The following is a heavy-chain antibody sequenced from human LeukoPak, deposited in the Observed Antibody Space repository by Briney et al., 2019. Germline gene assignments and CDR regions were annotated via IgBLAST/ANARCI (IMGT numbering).Heavy chain of an antibody. CDR1: GFTFSSYV. V-gene: IGHV3-30*18. Sequence: GGSLRLSCAASGFTFSSYVMHWVRQAPGKGLEWVAVISYDGSNKYYADSVKGRFTISRDNSKNTLYLQMNSLRAEDTAVYYCAKDPTKSRDYYYGMDVWGQGTTVAVSS. CDR3: AKDPTKSRDYYYGMDV. D-gene: IGHD2-8*01. CDR2: ISYDGSNK. J-gene: IGHJ6*02.